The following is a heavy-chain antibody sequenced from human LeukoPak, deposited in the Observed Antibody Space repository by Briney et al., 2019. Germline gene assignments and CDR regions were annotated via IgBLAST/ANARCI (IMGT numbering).Heavy chain of an antibody. J-gene: IGHJ6*03. Sequence: PGRSLRLSCAASGFTFSSYGMHWVRQAPGKGLEWVAVIWYDGSNKYYADSVKGRFTISRDNSKNTLYLQMNSLRAEDTAVYYCAKTGYSSSSGPFDYYYYYTDVWGKGTTVTVSS. D-gene: IGHD6-6*01. CDR2: IWYDGSNK. V-gene: IGHV3-33*06. CDR3: AKTGYSSSSGPFDYYYYYTDV. CDR1: GFTFSSYG.